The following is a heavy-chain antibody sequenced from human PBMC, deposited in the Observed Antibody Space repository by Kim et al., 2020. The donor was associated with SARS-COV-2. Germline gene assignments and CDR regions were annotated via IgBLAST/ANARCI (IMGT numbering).Heavy chain of an antibody. Sequence: SVKVSCKASGGTFSSYAISWVRQAPGQGLEWMGGIIPIFGTANYAQKFQGRVTITADESTSTAYMELSSLRSEDTAVYYCARYYYDSSGYYYSHAFDIWGQGTMVTVSS. J-gene: IGHJ3*02. CDR2: IIPIFGTA. CDR1: GGTFSSYA. CDR3: ARYYYDSSGYYYSHAFDI. V-gene: IGHV1-69*13. D-gene: IGHD3-22*01.